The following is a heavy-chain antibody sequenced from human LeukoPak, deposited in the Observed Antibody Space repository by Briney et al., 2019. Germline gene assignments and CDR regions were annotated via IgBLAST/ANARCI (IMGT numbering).Heavy chain of an antibody. CDR1: GGTFNNFA. Sequence: SVKVSCKASGGTFNNFAISWVRQAPGQGLEWVGGIIPMSGTANYAQKFQGRATITADESTSTAYMELSSLRSEDTAIYYCASPVKYYDTWSGYPPFDYWGQGTLVTVSS. CDR3: ASPVKYYDTWSGYPPFDY. V-gene: IGHV1-69*13. D-gene: IGHD3-3*01. J-gene: IGHJ4*02. CDR2: IIPMSGTA.